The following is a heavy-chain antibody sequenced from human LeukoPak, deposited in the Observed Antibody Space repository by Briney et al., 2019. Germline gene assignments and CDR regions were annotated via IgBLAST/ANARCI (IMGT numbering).Heavy chain of an antibody. CDR2: IYYSGST. J-gene: IGHJ5*02. D-gene: IGHD3-3*01. Sequence: SETLSLTCTVSGGSISSGDYYWSWIRQPPGKGLEWIGYIYYSGSTYYNPSLKSRVTISVDTSKNQFSPKLSSVTAADTAVYYCARDRDFWSGTPSGWFDPWGQGTLVTVSS. V-gene: IGHV4-30-4*01. CDR1: GGSISSGDYY. CDR3: ARDRDFWSGTPSGWFDP.